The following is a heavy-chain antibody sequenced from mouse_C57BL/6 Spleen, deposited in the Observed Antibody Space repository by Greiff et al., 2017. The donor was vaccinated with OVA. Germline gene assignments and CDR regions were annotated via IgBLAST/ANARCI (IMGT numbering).Heavy chain of an antibody. Sequence: QVQLQQSGAELVRPGASVTLSCKASGYTFTDYEMHWVKQTPVHGLEWIGANDPETGGTAYNQKFKGKAILTADKSSSTAYMELRSLTSEDSAVYYCTLYYDYPFDYWGQGTTLTVSS. CDR3: TLYYDYPFDY. CDR2: NDPETGGT. V-gene: IGHV1-15*01. J-gene: IGHJ2*01. CDR1: GYTFTDYE. D-gene: IGHD2-4*01.